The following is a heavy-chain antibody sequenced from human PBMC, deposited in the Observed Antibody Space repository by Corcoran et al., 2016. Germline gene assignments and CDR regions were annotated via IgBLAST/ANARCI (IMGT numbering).Heavy chain of an antibody. CDR1: GYSITTDYY. CDR2: IYHTGNT. Sequence: QVHLQESGPGLVKPSETLSLTCTLSGYSITTDYYWGWVRQPPGKGLEWIANIYHTGNTYYNPSLRSRVTISVDTSKNQFSLSLHSVTAAVTAVYYGARDRWRRAGEGYSCDYWGRGTLVTVSS. CDR3: ARDRWRRAGEGYSCDY. J-gene: IGHJ4*02. V-gene: IGHV4-38-2*02. D-gene: IGHD2-15*01.